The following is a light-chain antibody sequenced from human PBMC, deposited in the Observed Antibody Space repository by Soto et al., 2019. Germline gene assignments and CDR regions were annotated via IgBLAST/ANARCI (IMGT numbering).Light chain of an antibody. CDR2: DAS. J-gene: IGKJ4*01. CDR1: QGIGSY. Sequence: EIVLTQSPATLSLSPGERATLSCRASQGIGSYLAWYQQKPGQAPGLLIYDASNRATGVPARFSGSGSGTDFTLTISSLEPEDFAVYYCQQRSNWPLTFGGGTKVEIK. CDR3: QQRSNWPLT. V-gene: IGKV3-11*01.